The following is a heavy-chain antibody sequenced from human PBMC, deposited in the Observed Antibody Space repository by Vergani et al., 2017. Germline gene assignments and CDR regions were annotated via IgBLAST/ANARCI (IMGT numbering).Heavy chain of an antibody. D-gene: IGHD3-22*01. CDR1: GFTFSACP. CDR3: ARLSYDTTPYLQGGYDC. Sequence: EVQLLQSGGGVIQPGGSVRLSCAASGFTFSACPMTWVRQAPGKGLEWVSGIIARYPSTYYADSVKGRFTISRENSKNMLYLQMNSLRAEDTAVYYCARLSYDTTPYLQGGYDCWGQGTLVSVSS. V-gene: IGHV3-23*01. CDR2: IIARYPST. J-gene: IGHJ4*02.